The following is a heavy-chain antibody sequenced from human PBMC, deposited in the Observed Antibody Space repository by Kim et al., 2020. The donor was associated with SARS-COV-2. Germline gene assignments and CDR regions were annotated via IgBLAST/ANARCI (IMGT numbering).Heavy chain of an antibody. D-gene: IGHD3-22*01. CDR1: GYTFTSYA. CDR3: ARKKDDSSGYYSLFDY. J-gene: IGHJ4*02. Sequence: ASVKVSCKASGYTFTSYAMNWVRQAPGQGLEWMGWINTNTGNPTYAQGCTGRFVFSLDTSVSTAYLQISSLKAEDTAVYYCARKKDDSSGYYSLFDYWGQGTLVTVSS. V-gene: IGHV7-4-1*02. CDR2: INTNTGNP.